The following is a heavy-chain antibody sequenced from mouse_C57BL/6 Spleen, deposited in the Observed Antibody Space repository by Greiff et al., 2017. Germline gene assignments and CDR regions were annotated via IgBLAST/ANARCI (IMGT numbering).Heavy chain of an antibody. CDR3: TTLSNRAMDY. V-gene: IGHV14-4*01. Sequence: VHVKQSGAELVRPGASVKLSCTASGFNIKDDYMHWVKQRPEQGLEWIGWIDPENGDTEYASKFQGKATITADTSSNTAYLQLSSLTSEDTAVYYCTTLSNRAMDYWGQGTSVTVSS. CDR2: IDPENGDT. D-gene: IGHD2-5*01. CDR1: GFNIKDDY. J-gene: IGHJ4*01.